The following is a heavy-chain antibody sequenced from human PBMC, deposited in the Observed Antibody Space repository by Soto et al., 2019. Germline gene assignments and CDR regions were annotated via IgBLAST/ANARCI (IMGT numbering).Heavy chain of an antibody. V-gene: IGHV1-2*02. CDR2: INPNSGDT. Sequence: GASVKVFCKASGYTFTAYDIHWVRQAPGQGLEWMGWINPNSGDTNYAQDFQGRVIMTRDTSISTAYMELSRLRSDDTAVYYCTRPAPGPFYYDSSGYFISDYWGQGTLVTVSS. CDR3: TRPAPGPFYYDSSGYFISDY. CDR1: GYTFTAYD. J-gene: IGHJ4*02. D-gene: IGHD3-22*01.